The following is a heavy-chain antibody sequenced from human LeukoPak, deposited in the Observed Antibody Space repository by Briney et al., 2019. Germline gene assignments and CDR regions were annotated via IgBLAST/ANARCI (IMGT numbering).Heavy chain of an antibody. CDR1: GYTFTTYD. J-gene: IGHJ6*03. Sequence: ASVKVSCKASGYTFTTYDINWVRQATGQGLEWMGWMNPKSGSTGYAQRFQGRVTMTSNTSITTAYMELSSLGSEDTAVYYCARRSGYSSRSNGDYYYYYIDVWGKGTTVTISS. CDR3: ARRSGYSSRSNGDYYYYYIDV. D-gene: IGHD6-19*01. V-gene: IGHV1-8*01. CDR2: MNPKSGST.